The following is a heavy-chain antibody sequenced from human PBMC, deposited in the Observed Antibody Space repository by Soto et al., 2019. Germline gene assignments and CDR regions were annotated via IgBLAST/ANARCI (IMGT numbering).Heavy chain of an antibody. CDR3: ARGEQYSGRIFDY. V-gene: IGHV6-1*01. J-gene: IGHJ4*01. Sequence: SQTLSLTCAIPGDSVSSNSAGWSWVRQSPSRGLEWLGRTYYRSKWYYEYGVSVRGRITINPDTSKNQYSLQLNSVTPEDTAVYFCARGEQYSGRIFDYWGQGTLVTVSS. CDR2: TYYRSKWYY. D-gene: IGHD1-26*01. CDR1: GDSVSSNSAG.